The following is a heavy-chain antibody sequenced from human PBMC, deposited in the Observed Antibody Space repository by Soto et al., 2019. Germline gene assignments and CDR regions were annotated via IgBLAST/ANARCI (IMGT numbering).Heavy chain of an antibody. CDR2: IIPIFGTA. J-gene: IGHJ3*02. CDR1: GGTFSSYA. V-gene: IGHV1-69*13. CDR3: ARDPTRREVLWFGEFPAAFDI. D-gene: IGHD3-10*01. Sequence: SVKVSCKASGGTFSSYAISWVLQAPGQGLECMGGIIPIFGTANYAQKVQGRVTITADESTSTAYMELSSLRSEDTAVYYCARDPTRREVLWFGEFPAAFDIWGQGTMVTVSS.